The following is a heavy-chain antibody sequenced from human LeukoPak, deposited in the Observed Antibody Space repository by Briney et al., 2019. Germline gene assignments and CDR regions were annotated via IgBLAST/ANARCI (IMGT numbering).Heavy chain of an antibody. J-gene: IGHJ3*02. CDR1: GYTFTSYG. D-gene: IGHD5-18*01. CDR2: ISAYNGNT. CDR3: ARAYVDTAMGDAFDI. Sequence: ASVKVSCKASGYTFTSYGISWVRQAPGQGLEWMGWISAYNGNTNYAQKLQGRVTMTTDTSTSTAYMELRSLRFDDTAVYYCARAYVDTAMGDAFDIWGQGTMVTVSS. V-gene: IGHV1-18*01.